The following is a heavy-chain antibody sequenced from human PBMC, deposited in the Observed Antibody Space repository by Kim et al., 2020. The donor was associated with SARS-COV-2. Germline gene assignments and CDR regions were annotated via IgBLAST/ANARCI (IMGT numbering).Heavy chain of an antibody. CDR3: AREYGSGIYRRIDY. Sequence: NPSLKSRVTISVDASKTQFSLKLSSVTAADTAVYYWAREYGSGIYRRIDYWGQGTLVTVSS. V-gene: IGHV4-59*01. J-gene: IGHJ4*02. D-gene: IGHD3-10*01.